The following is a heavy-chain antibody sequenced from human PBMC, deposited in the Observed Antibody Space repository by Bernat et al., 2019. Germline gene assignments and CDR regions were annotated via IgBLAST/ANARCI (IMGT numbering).Heavy chain of an antibody. CDR3: AGGSAGTYYYYMDV. CDR2: ISVYNGNT. Sequence: QVQVVQSGDEVKKPGASVKVSCKASGYTFTSYGISWVRQAPGQGLEWMGWISVYNGNTNYAQKLQGRVIMTTDTSTSTAYMELRSLRSDDTAVYYCAGGSAGTYYYYMDVWGKGTTVTVSS. CDR1: GYTFTSYG. J-gene: IGHJ6*03. V-gene: IGHV1-18*01. D-gene: IGHD3-10*01.